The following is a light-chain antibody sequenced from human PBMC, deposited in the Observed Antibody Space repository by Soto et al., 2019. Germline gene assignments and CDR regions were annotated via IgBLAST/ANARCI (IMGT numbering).Light chain of an antibody. Sequence: DIQMTQSPSSLSASVGARVSITCQASQDIRTSLSWFQQKPGRAPKLLIYGASNLETGVPSRFRGSGSGRDFTFTISSRQPEDIATYDCQQYDNLPPFTFGPGTKVEIK. CDR1: QDIRTS. CDR2: GAS. J-gene: IGKJ3*01. CDR3: QQYDNLPPFT. V-gene: IGKV1-33*01.